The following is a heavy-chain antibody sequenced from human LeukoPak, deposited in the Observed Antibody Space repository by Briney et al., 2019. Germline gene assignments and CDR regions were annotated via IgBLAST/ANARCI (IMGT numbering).Heavy chain of an antibody. D-gene: IGHD3-3*01. Sequence: SETLSLTCAVSGGSISSSNWWSWVRQPPGKGLEWIGEIYHSGSTSYNPSLKSRVTISVDKSKNQFSLKLSSVTAADTAVYYCAREPIRFLEPNWFDPWGQGTLVTVSS. J-gene: IGHJ5*02. CDR1: GGSISSSNW. V-gene: IGHV4-4*02. CDR2: IYHSGST. CDR3: AREPIRFLEPNWFDP.